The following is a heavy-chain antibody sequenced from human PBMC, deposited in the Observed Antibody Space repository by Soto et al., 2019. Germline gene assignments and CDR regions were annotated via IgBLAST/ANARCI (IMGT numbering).Heavy chain of an antibody. D-gene: IGHD1-1*01. V-gene: IGHV3-30*18. J-gene: IGHJ6*02. Sequence: GGSLRLSCAASGFTFSSYGMHWVRQAPGKGLEWVAVISYDGSNKYYADSVKGRFTISRDNSKNTLYLQMNSLRAEDTAVYYCAKARQTAYYYYYSMDVWGQGTTVTVSS. CDR2: ISYDGSNK. CDR3: AKARQTAYYYYYSMDV. CDR1: GFTFSSYG.